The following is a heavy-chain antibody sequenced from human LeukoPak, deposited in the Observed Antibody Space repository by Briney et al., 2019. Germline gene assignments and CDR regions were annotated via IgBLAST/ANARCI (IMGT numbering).Heavy chain of an antibody. V-gene: IGHV3-21*01. D-gene: IGHD3-22*01. J-gene: IGHJ4*02. CDR2: ISSGSSYI. CDR1: GFTFSNYA. CDR3: ARDRGSGTSGYEDFDY. Sequence: GGSLRLSCAASGFTFSNYAMSWVRQAPGKGLEWVSSISSGSSYIYYADSVNGRFTISRDNARNSLYLLMNSLRAEDTAIYYCARDRGSGTSGYEDFDYWGQGTLVTVSS.